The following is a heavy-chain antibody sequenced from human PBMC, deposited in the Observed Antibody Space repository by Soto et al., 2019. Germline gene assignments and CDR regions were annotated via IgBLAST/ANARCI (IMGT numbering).Heavy chain of an antibody. D-gene: IGHD3-22*01. CDR2: ISAYNGNT. CDR1: GYTFTSYG. V-gene: IGHV1-18*01. J-gene: IGHJ4*02. CDR3: ARDGVSGYYQRALVY. Sequence: GASVKVSCKASGYTFTSYGISWVRQAPGQGLEWMGWISAYNGNTNYAQKLQGRATMTTDTSTSTAYMELRSLRSDDTVVYYCARDGVSGYYQRALVYWGQGTLVTVSS.